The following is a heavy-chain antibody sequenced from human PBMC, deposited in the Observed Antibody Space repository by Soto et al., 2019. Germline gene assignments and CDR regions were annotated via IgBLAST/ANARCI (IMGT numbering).Heavy chain of an antibody. CDR2: INHSGST. V-gene: IGHV4-34*01. Sequence: SETLSLTCAVYGGSFSGYYWSWIRQPPGKGLEWIGEINHSGSTNYNPSLKSRVTISVDTSKNQFSLKLSSVTAADTAVYYCASQLKKWLGHPYYYGMDVWGQGTTVTVSS. CDR1: GGSFSGYY. D-gene: IGHD6-19*01. J-gene: IGHJ6*02. CDR3: ASQLKKWLGHPYYYGMDV.